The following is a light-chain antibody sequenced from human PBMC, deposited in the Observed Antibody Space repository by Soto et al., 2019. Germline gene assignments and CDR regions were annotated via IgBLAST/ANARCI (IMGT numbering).Light chain of an antibody. CDR3: QQYNTYWT. CDR2: EAS. J-gene: IGKJ1*01. V-gene: IGKV1-5*03. CDR1: QSISSW. Sequence: DIQMTQSPSTLSASVGDRVTITCRASQSISSWLAWYQQKPGKAPKLLIYEASNLHSGVPSRFSGSGSGTEFTLTISSLQPDDFATYYCQQYNTYWTFGQGTKVESK.